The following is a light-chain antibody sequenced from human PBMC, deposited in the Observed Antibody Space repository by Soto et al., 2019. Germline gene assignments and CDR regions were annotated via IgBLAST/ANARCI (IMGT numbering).Light chain of an antibody. V-gene: IGKV1-39*01. CDR1: QSISSY. CDR3: QQSYSRMT. CDR2: AAS. Sequence: DIQMTQSPFSLSASVGDRVASTCRASQSISSYVSWYQQKPGKAPKLLIYAASRSESGVPSRFSGSRSGTDFTLTISSLQPEDFATYYCQQSYSRMTFGQGTKVDIK. J-gene: IGKJ1*01.